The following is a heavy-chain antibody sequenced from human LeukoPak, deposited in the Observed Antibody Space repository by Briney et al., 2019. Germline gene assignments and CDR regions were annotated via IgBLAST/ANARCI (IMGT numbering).Heavy chain of an antibody. CDR1: GGTFSSYA. J-gene: IGHJ3*02. CDR3: ARDPGDILTGPILGAFDI. V-gene: IGHV1-69*06. CDR2: IIPIFGTA. D-gene: IGHD3-9*01. Sequence: GSSVKVSRKASGGTFSSYAISWVRQAPGQGLEWMGGIIPIFGTANYAQKFQGRVTITADKSTSTAYMELSSLRSEDTAVYYCARDPGDILTGPILGAFDIWGQGTMVTVSS.